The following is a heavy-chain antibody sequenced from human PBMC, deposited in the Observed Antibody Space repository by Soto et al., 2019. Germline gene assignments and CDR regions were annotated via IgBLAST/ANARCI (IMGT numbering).Heavy chain of an antibody. V-gene: IGHV3-23*01. CDR2: ISGSADVT. CDR3: TKTSSWYYFDY. J-gene: IGHJ4*02. D-gene: IGHD6-13*01. Sequence: PGESLRLSCAASGFTFSSYAMTWVRQAPGKGLEWVSVISGSADVTYYADSVKGRFTISRDNSKNTIYLRMNSLRAEDTALYYCTKTSSWYYFDYWGQGTLVTVSS. CDR1: GFTFSSYA.